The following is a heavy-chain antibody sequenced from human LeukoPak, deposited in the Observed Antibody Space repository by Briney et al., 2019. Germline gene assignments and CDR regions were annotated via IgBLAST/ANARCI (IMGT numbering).Heavy chain of an antibody. V-gene: IGHV3-30*18. CDR1: GFAFSSYG. D-gene: IGHD4-17*01. Sequence: GRSLRLSCAASGFAFSSYGMHWVRQAPGRGLEWVAVISYDGSNKYYADSVKGRFTISRDNSKNTLYLQMNSLRAEDTAVYYCAKDRDYGDYVYFDLWGRGTLVTVSS. CDR3: AKDRDYGDYVYFDL. CDR2: ISYDGSNK. J-gene: IGHJ2*01.